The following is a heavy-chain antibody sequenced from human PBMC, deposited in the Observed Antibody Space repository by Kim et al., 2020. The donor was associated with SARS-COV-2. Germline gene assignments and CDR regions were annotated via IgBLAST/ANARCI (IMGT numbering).Heavy chain of an antibody. CDR3: ARGRDIAAARYFDY. J-gene: IGHJ4*02. CDR1: CVAVGSSAYY. D-gene: IGHD6-13*01. Sequence: SETLSLTCTVSCVAVGSSAYYWGWFRQPPGKGLEWIGCIYYSGITYYNPSLKSRVTISLDTSKNQFPLKLSSVTAADTAVYYCARGRDIAAARYFDYWGQGTLVTVSS. V-gene: IGHV4-39*06. CDR2: IYYSGIT.